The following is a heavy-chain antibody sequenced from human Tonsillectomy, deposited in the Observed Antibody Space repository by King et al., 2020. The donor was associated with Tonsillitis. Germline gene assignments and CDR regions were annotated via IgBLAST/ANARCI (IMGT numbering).Heavy chain of an antibody. J-gene: IGHJ5*02. CDR3: ARDLCTTSCFAGWFDP. CDR2: INPNSGGT. D-gene: IGHD2-2*01. Sequence: QLVQSGAEVKKPGASVKVSCKASGYTFTDYYIHWVRQAPGQGLEWLGWINPNSGGTDYAQKFKGRVTITRDTSISTAYMELSRLRSDDTAVYYCARDLCTTSCFAGWFDPWGQGTLVTVSS. V-gene: IGHV1-2*02. CDR1: GYTFTDYY.